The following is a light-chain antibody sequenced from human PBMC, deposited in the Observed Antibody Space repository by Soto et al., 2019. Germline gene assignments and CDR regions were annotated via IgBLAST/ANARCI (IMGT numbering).Light chain of an antibody. Sequence: EIGLTQSPGTRSLSPGEGGTLSCRASQSVTSTYLAWYQQRPGQTPTLLISDTSIRATGTPDRFSGSGSGTDFTLAISRLEPEDFAVYYCQQYGTSPITFGQGTRLEI. CDR3: QQYGTSPIT. J-gene: IGKJ5*01. CDR1: QSVTSTY. V-gene: IGKV3-20*01. CDR2: DTS.